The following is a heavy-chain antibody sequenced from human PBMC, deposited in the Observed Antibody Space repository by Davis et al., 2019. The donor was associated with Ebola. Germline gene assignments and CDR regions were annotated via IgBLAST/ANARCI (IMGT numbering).Heavy chain of an antibody. Sequence: ASVKVSCKASGYTFTRYGISWVRQAPGQGLEWMGWISAYNGNTNYAQNLQGRVTMTTDTSTSTAYMEVRRLRYDDTAVYYCARAVTMVLPSGWFDPWGQGTLVTVSS. CDR3: ARAVTMVLPSGWFDP. CDR2: ISAYNGNT. CDR1: GYTFTRYG. D-gene: IGHD3-10*01. V-gene: IGHV1-18*01. J-gene: IGHJ5*02.